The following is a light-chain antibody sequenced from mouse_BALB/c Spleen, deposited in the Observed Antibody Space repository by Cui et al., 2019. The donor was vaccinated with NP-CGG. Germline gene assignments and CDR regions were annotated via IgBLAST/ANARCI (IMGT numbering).Light chain of an antibody. V-gene: IGLV1*01. CDR3: ALWYSNHWV. CDR2: GTD. Sequence: DVVSQESALTTSPCEKVTLTCRSNTGAVTTSNYANWVQEKPDHLFTGLIGGTDNRAPGVPARFSGSLIGDKAALTITGAQTEDEAIYFCALWYSNHWVFGGGTKLTVL. CDR1: TGAVTTSNY. J-gene: IGLJ1*01.